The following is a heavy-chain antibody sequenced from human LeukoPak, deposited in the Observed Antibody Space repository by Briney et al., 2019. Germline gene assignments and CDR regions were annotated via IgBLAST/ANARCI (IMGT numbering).Heavy chain of an antibody. J-gene: IGHJ4*02. Sequence: GGSLRLSCAASGFTFDDYAMHWVRQAPGKGLEWLSGISWNSGSIGYADSVKGRFTISRDNAKNSLYLQMNSLRAEDTALYYCAKSHPYYDFWSGTFDYWGQGTLVTVSS. V-gene: IGHV3-9*01. CDR3: AKSHPYYDFWSGTFDY. CDR1: GFTFDDYA. D-gene: IGHD3-3*01. CDR2: ISWNSGSI.